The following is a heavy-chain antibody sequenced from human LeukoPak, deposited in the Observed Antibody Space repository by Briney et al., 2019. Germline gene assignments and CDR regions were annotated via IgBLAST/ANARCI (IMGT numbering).Heavy chain of an antibody. CDR1: GYTFTSYG. CDR3: AREGVSTIFGARH. V-gene: IGHV1-18*01. Sequence: ASVKVSCKASGYTFTSYGISWVRQAPGQGVEGMGWISAYNGNTNYAQKLQGRVTMTTDTSTSTAYMEVRSLRSDATAVYYCAREGVSTIFGARHWGQGTLVTVSS. CDR2: ISAYNGNT. J-gene: IGHJ4*02. D-gene: IGHD3-3*01.